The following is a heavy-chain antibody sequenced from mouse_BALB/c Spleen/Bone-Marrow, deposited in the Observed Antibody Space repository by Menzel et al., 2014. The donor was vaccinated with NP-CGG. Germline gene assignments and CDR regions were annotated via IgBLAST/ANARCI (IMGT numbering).Heavy chain of an antibody. V-gene: IGHV1-82*01. Sequence: QVQLQQSGPELVKPGASMKISCKASGYAFSSSWMNWVKQRPGQGLEWIGRIYPGDGDTNYNGKFKGKATLTADKSSSTAYMQLSSLTSVDSAVYFCASGSSSFAYWGQGTLVTVSA. CDR1: GYAFSSSW. D-gene: IGHD1-1*01. CDR2: IYPGDGDT. J-gene: IGHJ3*01. CDR3: ASGSSSFAY.